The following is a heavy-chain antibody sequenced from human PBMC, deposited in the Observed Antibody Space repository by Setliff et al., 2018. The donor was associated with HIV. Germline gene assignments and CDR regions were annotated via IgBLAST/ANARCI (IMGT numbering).Heavy chain of an antibody. CDR3: AKDQPFYSAFDY. V-gene: IGHV3-53*01. J-gene: IGHJ4*02. Sequence: LRLSCAASGFTVSSNYMSWVRQAPGKGLEWVSVIYSGGSTYYADSVKGRFTISRDNSKNTLYLQMNSLRADDTALYYCAKDQPFYSAFDYWGQGTLVTVSS. CDR1: GFTVSSNY. CDR2: IYSGGST. D-gene: IGHD1-26*01.